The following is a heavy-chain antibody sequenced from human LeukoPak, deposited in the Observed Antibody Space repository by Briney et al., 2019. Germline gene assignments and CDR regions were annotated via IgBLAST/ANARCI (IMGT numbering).Heavy chain of an antibody. Sequence: KPSETLSLTCTVSGGSISTYSWTWIRQPPGKGLEWIGNIYYSGSTNYNPSLKSRVTISVDVSKNQFSLKLSSVTAADTAVYYCARHKTGGTYPLDYWGQGTLVTVSS. V-gene: IGHV4-59*08. CDR2: IYYSGST. J-gene: IGHJ4*02. CDR3: ARHKTGGTYPLDY. CDR1: GGSISTYS. D-gene: IGHD1-26*01.